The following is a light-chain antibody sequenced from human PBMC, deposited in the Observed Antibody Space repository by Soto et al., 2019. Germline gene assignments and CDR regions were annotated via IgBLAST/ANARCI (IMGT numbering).Light chain of an antibody. J-gene: IGKJ5*01. CDR2: GAS. CDR3: QQYGSSPIT. CDR1: QSVSGSY. Sequence: EIVLTQSPGTLSLSPGERATLSCSASQSVSGSYLAWYQQQPGQAPRLLIYGASSRATGIPDRLSGSGSGTDFTLTITGLEPEDFAVYYCQQYGSSPITFGQGTLLEI. V-gene: IGKV3-20*01.